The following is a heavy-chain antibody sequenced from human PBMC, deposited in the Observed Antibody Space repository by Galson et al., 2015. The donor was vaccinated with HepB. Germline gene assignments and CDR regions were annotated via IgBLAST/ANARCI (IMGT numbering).Heavy chain of an antibody. J-gene: IGHJ6*02. CDR3: ARDKEHCSSTSCSNPLSMDV. CDR2: ISYDGSNK. D-gene: IGHD2-2*01. CDR1: GFTFSSYA. Sequence: SLRLSCAASGFTFSSYAMHWVRQAPGKGLEWVAVISYDGSNKYYADSVKGRFTISRDNSKNTLYLQMNSLRAEDTAVYYCARDKEHCSSTSCSNPLSMDVWGQGTTVTVSS. V-gene: IGHV3-30-3*01.